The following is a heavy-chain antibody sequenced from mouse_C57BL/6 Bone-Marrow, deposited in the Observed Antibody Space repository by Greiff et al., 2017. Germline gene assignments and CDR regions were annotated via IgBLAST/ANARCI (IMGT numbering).Heavy chain of an antibody. CDR3: ARSAMDY. V-gene: IGHV1-50*01. Sequence: VQLKQPGAELVKPGASVKLSCKASGYTFTSYWMQWVKQRPGQGLEWIGEIDPSDSYTNYNQKFKGKATLTVDTSSSTAYMQLSSLTSEDSAVYYCARSAMDYWGQGTSVTVSS. J-gene: IGHJ4*01. CDR1: GYTFTSYW. CDR2: IDPSDSYT.